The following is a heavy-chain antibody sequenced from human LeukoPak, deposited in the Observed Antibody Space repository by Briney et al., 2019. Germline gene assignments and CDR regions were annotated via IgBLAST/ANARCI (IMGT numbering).Heavy chain of an antibody. CDR1: GDSVSSGSYY. V-gene: IGHV4-61*01. CDR3: ARESGASWFDP. Sequence: SETLSLTCTVSGDSVSSGSYYWSWIRQPPGKGLEWIGFVYYSGSTNYNPSLKSRVIISTDTSRNQFALKLSSVTAADTAVYYCARESGASWFDPWGQGTLVIVSS. D-gene: IGHD1-26*01. J-gene: IGHJ5*02. CDR2: VYYSGST.